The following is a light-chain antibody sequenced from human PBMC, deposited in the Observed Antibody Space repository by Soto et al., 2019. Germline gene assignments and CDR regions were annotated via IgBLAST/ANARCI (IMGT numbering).Light chain of an antibody. CDR1: QVINEY. V-gene: IGKV1-9*01. CDR3: QQFNSYPIT. J-gene: IGKJ4*01. Sequence: DIQLTPSPSFLSATVGERIAVTFRASQVINEYLVWFQQKPGKAPRLLIYAASILQSGVPSRFSGRGYGTEFTLTINSLQPEDFATYYCQQFNSYPITFGGGTKVDIK. CDR2: AAS.